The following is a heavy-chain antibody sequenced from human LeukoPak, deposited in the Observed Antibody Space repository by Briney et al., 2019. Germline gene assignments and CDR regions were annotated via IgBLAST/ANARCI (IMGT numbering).Heavy chain of an antibody. CDR1: GFTFSSYG. D-gene: IGHD2-2*01. Sequence: GGSLRLSCAASGFTFSSYGMHWVRQAPGKGLEWVAVIWYDGSNKYYADSVKGRFTISRDNSKNTLYLQMNSLRAEDTAVYYCARGYCSSTSCSMTGTAPFDYWGQGTLVTVSS. J-gene: IGHJ4*02. CDR3: ARGYCSSTSCSMTGTAPFDY. CDR2: IWYDGSNK. V-gene: IGHV3-33*01.